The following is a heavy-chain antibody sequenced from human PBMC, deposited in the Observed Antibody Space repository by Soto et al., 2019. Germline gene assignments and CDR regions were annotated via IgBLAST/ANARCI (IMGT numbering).Heavy chain of an antibody. V-gene: IGHV3-30-3*01. CDR3: ASPLWRDASIGGYSDF. J-gene: IGHJ2*01. Sequence: QVQLVESGGGVVQPGRSLRLSCAASGFTFSSYAMHWVRQAPGKGLEWVAVISYDGSNKYYADSVKGRFTISRDNSKNRRYSQLTGVRLEARPVSSCASPLWRDASIGGYSDFGGGAPLVTFSS. CDR1: GFTFSSYA. CDR2: ISYDGSNK. D-gene: IGHD3-16*01.